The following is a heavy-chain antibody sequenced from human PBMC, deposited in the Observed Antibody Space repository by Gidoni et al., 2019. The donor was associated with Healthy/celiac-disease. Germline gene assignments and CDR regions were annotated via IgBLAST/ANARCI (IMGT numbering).Heavy chain of an antibody. CDR3: ARRGEDIVVVPAAPGGFDY. D-gene: IGHD2-2*01. J-gene: IGHJ4*02. Sequence: QVQLQQWGAGLLKPSETLSLTCAVYGGSFSGYYWSWIRQPPGKGLEWIGEINHSGSTNYNPSLKSRVTISVDTSKNQFSLKLSSVTVADTAVYYCARRGEDIVVVPAAPGGFDYWGQGTLVTVSS. V-gene: IGHV4-34*01. CDR1: GGSFSGYY. CDR2: INHSGST.